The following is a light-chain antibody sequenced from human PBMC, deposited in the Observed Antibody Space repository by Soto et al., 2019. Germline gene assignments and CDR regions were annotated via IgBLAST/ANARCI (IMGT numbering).Light chain of an antibody. Sequence: DIQMTQSPSTLSASVGDRVTITCRASQSISSWLAWYQQKTGKAPKVLIYKASSLESGVPSRFSGSGSVADFPLTISSLQSDVFATYYCQQHNSYPFTLGHGTKVDIK. V-gene: IGKV1-5*03. CDR2: KAS. CDR1: QSISSW. J-gene: IGKJ3*01. CDR3: QQHNSYPFT.